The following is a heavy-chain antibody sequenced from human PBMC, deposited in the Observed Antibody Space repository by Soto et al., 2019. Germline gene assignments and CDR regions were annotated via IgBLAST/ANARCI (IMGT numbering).Heavy chain of an antibody. CDR2: MNPNSGNT. V-gene: IGHV1-8*01. CDR1: GYTFTSYD. Sequence: QVQLVQSGAEVKKPGASVKVSCKASGYTFTSYDINWVRQATGQGLEWMGWMNPNSGNTGYAQKFQGRVTMTRNTSISTAYMELSSLRSEDTAIYYCARRGYSSSWYCYHYYGMDVWGQGTTVTVSS. CDR3: ARRGYSSSWYCYHYYGMDV. J-gene: IGHJ6*02. D-gene: IGHD6-13*01.